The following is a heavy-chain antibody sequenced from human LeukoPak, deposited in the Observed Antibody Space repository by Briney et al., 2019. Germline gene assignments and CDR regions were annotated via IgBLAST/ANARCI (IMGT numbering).Heavy chain of an antibody. D-gene: IGHD6-13*01. CDR1: GGSISSGSYY. CDR2: IYTSGST. Sequence: SETLSLXCTVSGGSISSGSYYWSWIRQPAVKGLEWIGRIYTSGSTNYNPSLKSRVTISVDTSKNQFSLKLSSVTAADTAVYYCARGLAAAAHDYWGQGTLVTVSS. V-gene: IGHV4-61*02. J-gene: IGHJ4*02. CDR3: ARGLAAAAHDY.